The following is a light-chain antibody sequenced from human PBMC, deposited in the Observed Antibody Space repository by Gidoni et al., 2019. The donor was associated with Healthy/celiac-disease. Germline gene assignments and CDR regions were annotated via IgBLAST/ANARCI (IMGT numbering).Light chain of an antibody. V-gene: IGKV3-11*01. CDR3: QQRSNWYT. CDR1: QSVSSY. CDR2: DAS. Sequence: VLTQSPATLSLSPGERATLSCRASQSVSSYLAWYQQKPGQAPRLLIYDASNRATGIPARFSGSGSGTDFTLTISSLEPEDFAVYYCQQRSNWYTFGQGTKLEIK. J-gene: IGKJ2*01.